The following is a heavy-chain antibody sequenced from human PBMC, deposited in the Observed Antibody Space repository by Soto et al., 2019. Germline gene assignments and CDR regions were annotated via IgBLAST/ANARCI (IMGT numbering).Heavy chain of an antibody. J-gene: IGHJ6*02. CDR1: GFTFSSYS. D-gene: IGHD6-19*01. V-gene: IGHV3-21*01. CDR2: ISSSSSYI. CDR3: ARDRELGGAVAPGVLYYYGMDV. Sequence: GGSLRLSCAASGFTFSSYSMNWVRQAPGKGLEWVSSISSSSSYIYYADSVKGRFTISRDNAKNSLYLQMNSLRAEDTAVYYCARDRELGGAVAPGVLYYYGMDVWGQGTTVTVSS.